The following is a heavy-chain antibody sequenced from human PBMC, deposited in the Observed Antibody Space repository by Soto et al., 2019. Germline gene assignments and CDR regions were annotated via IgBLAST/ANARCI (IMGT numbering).Heavy chain of an antibody. CDR1: RAPITHYY. Sequence: SETLSLTCTVSRAPITHYYWNWIRQAPGKGLEWIGYISYTASTNYNPSLKSRVTISLDTSKHQFSLKLSSVTAADTAVYYCATDAIRFSGYIMDVWGKGTTVTV. D-gene: IGHD5-18*01. CDR3: ATDAIRFSGYIMDV. J-gene: IGHJ6*03. CDR2: ISYTAST. V-gene: IGHV4-59*08.